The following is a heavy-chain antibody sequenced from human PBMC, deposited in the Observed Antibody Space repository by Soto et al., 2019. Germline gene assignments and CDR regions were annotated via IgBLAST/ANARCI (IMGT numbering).Heavy chain of an antibody. CDR1: GDSISSYY. Sequence: SETLSLTCIVSGDSISSYYWSWVRQPPGKGLEWIGYIYYSGSTNYNPSLKSRVTISVDTSKNQFSLKLNSVTAADTAVYYCATSPLGDTAMVLWGQGTLVTVSS. J-gene: IGHJ4*02. D-gene: IGHD5-18*01. V-gene: IGHV4-59*01. CDR3: ATSPLGDTAMVL. CDR2: IYYSGST.